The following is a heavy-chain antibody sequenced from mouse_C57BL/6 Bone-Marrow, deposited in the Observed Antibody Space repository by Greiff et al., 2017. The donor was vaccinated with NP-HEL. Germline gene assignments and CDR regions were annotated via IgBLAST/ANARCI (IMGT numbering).Heavy chain of an antibody. V-gene: IGHV1-54*01. J-gene: IGHJ2*01. CDR3: AARGLRRTLYFDY. D-gene: IGHD2-12*01. CDR2: INPGSGGT. CDR1: GYAFTNYL. Sequence: QVQLQQSGAELVRPGTSVKVSCKASGYAFTNYLIEWVKQRPGQGLEWIGVINPGSGGTNYNEKFKGKATLTADKSSSTAYMQLSSLTSEDSAVYFGAARGLRRTLYFDYWGQGTTLTVSS.